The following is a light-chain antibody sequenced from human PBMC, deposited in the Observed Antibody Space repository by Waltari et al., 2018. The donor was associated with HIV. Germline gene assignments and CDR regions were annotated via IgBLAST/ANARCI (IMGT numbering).Light chain of an antibody. V-gene: IGKV1-39*01. CDR1: QTVSTY. CDR3: QQYNNWLLFT. CDR2: AAS. J-gene: IGKJ3*01. Sequence: DIQMTQSPSSLSASIGDRVTITCRASQTVSTYLNWYQQKPGKAPKLLIYAASSLQSGVPSRFSGSGSGTEFTLTISSLQSEDFAVYYCQQYNNWLLFTFGPGTKVDIK.